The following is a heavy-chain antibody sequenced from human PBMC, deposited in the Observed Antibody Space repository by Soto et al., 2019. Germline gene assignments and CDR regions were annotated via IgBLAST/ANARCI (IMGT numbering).Heavy chain of an antibody. Sequence: GASVKVSCKASGYTFTSYAMHWVRQAPGQRLEGMGWINAGNGNTKYSQKFKGRVTITRDTSASTAYMELSSLRSEDTAVYYCARLYSGYDLAGNDAFDIWGQGTMVTVSS. CDR2: INAGNGNT. CDR3: ARLYSGYDLAGNDAFDI. J-gene: IGHJ3*02. V-gene: IGHV1-3*01. CDR1: GYTFTSYA. D-gene: IGHD5-12*01.